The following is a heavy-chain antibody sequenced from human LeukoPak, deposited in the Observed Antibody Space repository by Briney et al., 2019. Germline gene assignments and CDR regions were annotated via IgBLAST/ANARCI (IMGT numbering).Heavy chain of an antibody. J-gene: IGHJ4*02. CDR2: INHSGST. CDR3: AREELYSRDLDY. D-gene: IGHD6-13*01. CDR1: GGSFSGYY. V-gene: IGHV4-34*01. Sequence: SETLSLTCAVYGGSFSGYYWSWIRQPPGKGLEWIGEINHSGSTNYNPSLKSRVTISVDTSKNQFSLKLSSVTAADTSVYYCAREELYSRDLDYWGQGTLITVSS.